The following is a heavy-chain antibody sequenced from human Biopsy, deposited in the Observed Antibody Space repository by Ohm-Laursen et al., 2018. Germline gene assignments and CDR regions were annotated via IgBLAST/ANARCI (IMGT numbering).Heavy chain of an antibody. D-gene: IGHD3-9*01. V-gene: IGHV4-59*01. Sequence: TLSLTCAVYNVSFSSYYWSWIRQPPGKALEWIGYIYFTGRTSYNPSLKSRVTMSVNTSKKQFSLRLSSVTAADTAVYYCARESALTGDFDSWGQGTLVTVSS. J-gene: IGHJ4*02. CDR1: NVSFSSYY. CDR2: IYFTGRT. CDR3: ARESALTGDFDS.